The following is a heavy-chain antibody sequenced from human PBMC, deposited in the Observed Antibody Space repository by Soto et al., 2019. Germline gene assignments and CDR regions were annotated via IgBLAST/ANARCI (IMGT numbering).Heavy chain of an antibody. V-gene: IGHV1-18*01. CDR2: IGSGDT. Sequence: QVQLVQSETTQEKPGASVKVSCEAFGYSFDSYAYSWVRQAPGQGLEWMGRIGSGDTKYAQKLQGRVTITTDTSTNTAYMELRSLRSDDTALYYCARENDPYGFDLWGQGTMVTVSS. J-gene: IGHJ3*01. CDR1: GYSFDSYA. CDR3: ARENDPYGFDL.